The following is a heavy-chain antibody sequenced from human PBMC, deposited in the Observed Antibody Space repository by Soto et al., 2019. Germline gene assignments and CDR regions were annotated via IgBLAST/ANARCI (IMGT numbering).Heavy chain of an antibody. V-gene: IGHV4-31*02. J-gene: IGHJ6*02. CDR1: GASISSDTFY. CDR2: IYYSGST. Sequence: QVQLQESGPGLVKPSQTLSLTCTVSGASISSDTFYWNWVRQHPGKGLEWIGYIYYSGSTYYNPSLKSRVTISVDTSKNHISLSLSSVTAADTALYYCARSWRDITRYYGVDVWGQGTTVTVSS. D-gene: IGHD3-3*01. CDR3: ARSWRDITRYYGVDV.